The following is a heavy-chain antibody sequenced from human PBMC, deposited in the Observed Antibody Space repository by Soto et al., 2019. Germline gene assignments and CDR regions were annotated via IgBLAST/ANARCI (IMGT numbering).Heavy chain of an antibody. D-gene: IGHD2-15*01. V-gene: IGHV1-69*06. CDR2: IVPIFGTA. Sequence: QVQLVQSGAEVKKPGSSVKVSCKVSGGTFNSYAISWVRQAPGQGLEWMGGIVPIFGTANYAQKFQGRVTITADRSTSTAYMELTRLTSEDTAVHYCARDSRPAVAPSTTAEFDYWGQGTLVTVSS. J-gene: IGHJ4*02. CDR3: ARDSRPAVAPSTTAEFDY. CDR1: GGTFNSYA.